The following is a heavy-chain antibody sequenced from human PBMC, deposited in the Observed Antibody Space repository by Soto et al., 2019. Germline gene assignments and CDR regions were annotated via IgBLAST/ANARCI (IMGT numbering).Heavy chain of an antibody. J-gene: IGHJ4*02. Sequence: GGSLRLCCAASGFIFNEYGMRWVRQAPGKGLEWVAVIWYDGSNKYYADSVKGRFTISRDNSKNTMSLQMNSLRAEDTAVYYCARWGCSGSNCNLNQRSYDLWGQGTLVTVSS. D-gene: IGHD2-15*01. CDR3: ARWGCSGSNCNLNQRSYDL. CDR2: IWYDGSNK. V-gene: IGHV3-33*03. CDR1: GFIFNEYG.